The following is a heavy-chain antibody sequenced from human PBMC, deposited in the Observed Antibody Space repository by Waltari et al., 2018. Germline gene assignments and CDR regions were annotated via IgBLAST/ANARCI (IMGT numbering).Heavy chain of an antibody. J-gene: IGHJ4*02. D-gene: IGHD1-26*01. CDR2: TRNKANSSST. CDR1: GFSFSDHY. CDR3: ARGGSYFPFDY. Sequence: EVQLVESGGGLVQPGGSLRLSCAASGFSFSDHYMDWVRQAPGKGLEWISRTRNKANSSSTEYAASVKGRFTISRDDSKNSLYLQMNGLETEDTAVYYCARGGSYFPFDYWGQGTLVTVSS. V-gene: IGHV3-72*01.